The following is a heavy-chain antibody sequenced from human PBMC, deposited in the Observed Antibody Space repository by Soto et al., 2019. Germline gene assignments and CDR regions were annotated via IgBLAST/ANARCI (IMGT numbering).Heavy chain of an antibody. CDR2: ISGSGST. D-gene: IGHD3-16*02. J-gene: IGHJ4*02. V-gene: IGHV3-23*01. Sequence: GGSLRLCFAASGFTFSSYAMSWVRQAPGEGRDGGSAISGSGSTFYADYVKGRLTISRDNPKNTLYLQLNSLRAEDTDVYYCAKEKDSDYVWGSYRYTSAYWGQGT. CDR1: GFTFSSYA. CDR3: AKEKDSDYVWGSYRYTSAY.